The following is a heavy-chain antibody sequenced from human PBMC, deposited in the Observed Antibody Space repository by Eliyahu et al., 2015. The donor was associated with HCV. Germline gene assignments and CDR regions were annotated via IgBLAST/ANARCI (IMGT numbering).Heavy chain of an antibody. CDR1: GGSIISSSTY. CDR3: ARHGRVSSSWSTLPAFDY. D-gene: IGHD6-13*01. CDR2: IYYSGST. J-gene: IGHJ4*02. V-gene: IGHV4-39*01. Sequence: QLQLQESGPGLVKPSETLSLTCSVSGGSIISSSTYWGWIRQPPGKGLEWIGNIYYSGSTYYNPSLKSRVSFSVDTSKSQFFLKLSSVTAADTAVYYCARHGRVSSSWSTLPAFDYWGQGTLVTVSS.